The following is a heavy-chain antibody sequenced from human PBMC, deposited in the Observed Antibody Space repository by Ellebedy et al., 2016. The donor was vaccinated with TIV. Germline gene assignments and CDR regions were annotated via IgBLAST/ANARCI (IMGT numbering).Heavy chain of an antibody. J-gene: IGHJ6*02. Sequence: MPSETLSLTCTASGGSISTYYWSWIRQPPGQGLEWIGYIYYSGSTEYNPSLKSRVTISLDTSKDQFSLRLRSVTAADTAVYYCARGPLRYFDWVYYYHGMDVWGQGTTVTVSS. D-gene: IGHD3-9*01. CDR2: IYYSGST. V-gene: IGHV4-59*08. CDR3: ARGPLRYFDWVYYYHGMDV. CDR1: GGSISTYY.